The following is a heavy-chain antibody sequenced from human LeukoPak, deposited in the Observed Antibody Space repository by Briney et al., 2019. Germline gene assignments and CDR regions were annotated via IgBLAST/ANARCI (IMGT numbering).Heavy chain of an antibody. CDR1: GYTFTRYC. CDR2: IDPSGGST. Sequence: ASVKVSCKASGYTFTRYCIHWVRQAPGQGLEWMGIIDPSGGSTSYAQKFQGRVTMTRDTSTSTVYMDLSSLRSEDTAVYYCARAEDTGVDYWGQGTLVTVSS. J-gene: IGHJ4*02. D-gene: IGHD7-27*01. CDR3: ARAEDTGVDY. V-gene: IGHV1-46*01.